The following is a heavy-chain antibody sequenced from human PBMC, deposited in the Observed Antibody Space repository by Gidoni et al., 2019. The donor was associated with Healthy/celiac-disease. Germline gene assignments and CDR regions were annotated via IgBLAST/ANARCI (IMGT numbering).Heavy chain of an antibody. CDR1: GGSFSGYY. Sequence: QVQLQQWGAGLLKPSETLSLTCAVYGGSFSGYYWSWIRQPPGKGLEWIGEINHSGSTNYNPSLKRRVTISVDTSKNQFSLKLSSVTAADTAVYYCARGRAIDYWGQGTLVTVSS. CDR2: INHSGST. CDR3: ARGRAIDY. V-gene: IGHV4-34*01. J-gene: IGHJ4*02.